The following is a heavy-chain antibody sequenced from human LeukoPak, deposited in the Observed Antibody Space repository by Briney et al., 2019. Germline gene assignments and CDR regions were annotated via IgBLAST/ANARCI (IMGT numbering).Heavy chain of an antibody. CDR1: GYTFTSYY. D-gene: IGHD5-12*01. CDR2: INPSGGST. CDR3: ARGSDGYDWQTNYYYYYMDV. J-gene: IGHJ6*03. V-gene: IGHV1-46*01. Sequence: GASVKVSCKASGYTFTSYYMHWVRQAPGQGLEWMGIINPSGGSTSYAQKFQGRVTMTRDTSTSTVYMELSSLRSEDTAVYYCARGSDGYDWQTNYYYYYMDVWGKGTTVTISS.